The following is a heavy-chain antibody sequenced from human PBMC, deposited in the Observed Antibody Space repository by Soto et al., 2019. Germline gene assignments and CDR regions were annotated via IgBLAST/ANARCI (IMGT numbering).Heavy chain of an antibody. CDR3: AKGPVRFDD. J-gene: IGHJ4*02. CDR2: ITGSGANT. V-gene: IGHV3-23*01. Sequence: EVQLLESGGGLVQPGGSLRISCAASGFTFSSNALYWVRQAPGKGLEWVAAITGSGANTYYADSVKGRFTISRDNFKNTVYLEMNSLRADDTAVYYCAKGPVRFDDWGQGTLVTVSS. D-gene: IGHD1-1*01. CDR1: GFTFSSNA.